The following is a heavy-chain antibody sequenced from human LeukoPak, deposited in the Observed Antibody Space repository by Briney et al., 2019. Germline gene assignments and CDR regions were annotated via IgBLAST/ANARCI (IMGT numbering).Heavy chain of an antibody. CDR2: ISGSGGST. Sequence: GGSLRLSCAASGFTFSSYAMSWVRQAPGKGLEWVSAISGSGGSTYYADPVKGRFTISRDNSKNTLYLQMNSLRAEDTAVYYCAKDVCSSTSCYGRGNWFDPWGQGTLVTVSS. D-gene: IGHD2-2*01. CDR3: AKDVCSSTSCYGRGNWFDP. V-gene: IGHV3-23*01. J-gene: IGHJ5*02. CDR1: GFTFSSYA.